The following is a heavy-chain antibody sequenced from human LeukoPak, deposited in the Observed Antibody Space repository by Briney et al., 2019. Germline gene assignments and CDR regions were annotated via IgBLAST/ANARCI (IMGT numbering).Heavy chain of an antibody. CDR3: ARHCGWPMYTQNWFDP. J-gene: IGHJ5*02. D-gene: IGHD2-2*02. V-gene: IGHV5-51*01. CDR1: GYSFTSYW. Sequence: GESLKISCKGSGYSFTSYWIGWVRQMPGKGLEWMGIIYPGDSDTRYSPSFQGQVTISADKSISTAYLQWSSLKASDTAMYYCARHCGWPMYTQNWFDPWGQGTLVTVSS. CDR2: IYPGDSDT.